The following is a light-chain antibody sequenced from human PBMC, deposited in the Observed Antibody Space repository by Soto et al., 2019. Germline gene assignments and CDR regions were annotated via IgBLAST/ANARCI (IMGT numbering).Light chain of an antibody. CDR1: QSVNSKY. CDR3: QQYDNSHLT. CDR2: AIS. J-gene: IGKJ4*01. V-gene: IGKV3-20*01. Sequence: EVVLTQSPGTLSLSPGERATLSRRASQSVNSKYLAWYQQKPGQAPRPLMYAISSRAAGIPDRFSGSGSGTDFTLTISRLEPEDLAVYYCQQYDNSHLTFGGGTKVEI.